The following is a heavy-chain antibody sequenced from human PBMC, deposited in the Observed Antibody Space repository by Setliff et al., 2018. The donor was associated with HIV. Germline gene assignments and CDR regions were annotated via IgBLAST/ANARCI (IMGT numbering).Heavy chain of an antibody. CDR2: IYTSGST. Sequence: SETLSLTCSVSGGSMSSYYWSWIRQTASKGLEWIGRIYTSGSTNYNPSLKSRVTMSVDMSKNQLSLKVASVTAADTALYFCARATESSYDLLTAFWLFDSWGQGTPVTVSS. CDR3: ARATESSYDLLTAFWLFDS. J-gene: IGHJ4*02. CDR1: GGSMSSYY. D-gene: IGHD3-9*01. V-gene: IGHV4-4*07.